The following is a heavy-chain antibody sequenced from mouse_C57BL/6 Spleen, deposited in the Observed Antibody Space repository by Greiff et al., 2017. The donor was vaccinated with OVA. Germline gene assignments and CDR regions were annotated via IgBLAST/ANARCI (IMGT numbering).Heavy chain of an antibody. CDR3: TRAPGSSPFDY. D-gene: IGHD1-1*01. CDR1: GFTFSSYA. V-gene: IGHV5-9-1*02. CDR2: ISSGGDYI. J-gene: IGHJ2*01. Sequence: EVQRVESGEGLVKPGGSLKLSCAASGFTFSSYAMSWVRQTPEKRLEWVAYISSGGDYIYYADTVKGRFTISRDNARNTLYLQMSSLKSEDTAMYYCTRAPGSSPFDYWGQGTTLTVSS.